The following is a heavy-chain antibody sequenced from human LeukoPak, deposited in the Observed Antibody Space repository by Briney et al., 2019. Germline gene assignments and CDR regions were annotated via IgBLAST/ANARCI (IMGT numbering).Heavy chain of an antibody. CDR2: MNGGNGNT. CDR3: ARGRGTSGSNRDFYYYYYMDV. Sequence: ASVKVSCKASGYIFTDYAIHWLRQAPGQRPEWTGWMNGGNGNTKYSQKFQGRITLIRDTSAATAYMELSSLRHDDLAVYYCARGRGTSGSNRDFYYYYYMDVWGKGTTVTVSS. V-gene: IGHV1-3*01. CDR1: GYIFTDYA. D-gene: IGHD2-15*01. J-gene: IGHJ6*03.